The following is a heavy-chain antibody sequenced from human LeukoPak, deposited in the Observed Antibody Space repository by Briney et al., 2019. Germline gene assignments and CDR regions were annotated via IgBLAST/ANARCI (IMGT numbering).Heavy chain of an antibody. D-gene: IGHD2-15*01. J-gene: IGHJ4*02. Sequence: GRSLRRSCTASGFTFGNFPITWVRQAPGKGLEWVGYIRAKDYGGTTEYAAAVKGRFTISRDDSKAIAYLQMNSLQTEDTGVYYCTRGSGRFEYWGQGTLVTVSS. CDR1: GFTFGNFP. CDR2: IRAKDYGGTT. CDR3: TRGSGRFEY. V-gene: IGHV3-49*04.